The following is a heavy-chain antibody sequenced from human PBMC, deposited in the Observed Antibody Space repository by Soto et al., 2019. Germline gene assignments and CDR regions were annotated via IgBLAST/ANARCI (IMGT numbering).Heavy chain of an antibody. CDR2: ISYDGSNK. J-gene: IGHJ4*02. CDR3: TRDQDTYGQAVFDS. D-gene: IGHD5-18*01. Sequence: GGSLRLSCAASGFTFSSYAMHWVRQAPGKGLEWVAVISYDGSNKYYADSVKGRFTISRDNAKDTLYLHMNSLRPEDTAMYYCTRDQDTYGQAVFDSWGQGTLVPVSS. V-gene: IGHV3-30-3*01. CDR1: GFTFSSYA.